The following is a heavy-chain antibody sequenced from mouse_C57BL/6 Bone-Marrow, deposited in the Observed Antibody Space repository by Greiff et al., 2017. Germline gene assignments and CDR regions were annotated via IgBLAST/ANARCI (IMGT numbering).Heavy chain of an antibody. D-gene: IGHD1-1*01. J-gene: IGHJ2*01. CDR1: GFNIKDDY. CDR3: TPYYYGSTPDY. V-gene: IGHV14-4*01. CDR2: IDPENGDT. Sequence: EVKLQESGAELVRPGASVKLSCTASGFNIKDDYMHWVKQRPEQGLEWIGWIDPENGDTEYASKFQGKATITADTSSNTAALQLSSLTSEDTAVYYCTPYYYGSTPDYWGQGTTRTVSS.